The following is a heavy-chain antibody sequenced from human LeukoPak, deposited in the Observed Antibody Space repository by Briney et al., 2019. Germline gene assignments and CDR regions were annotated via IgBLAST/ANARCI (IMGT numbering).Heavy chain of an antibody. Sequence: SETLSLTCTVSGGSISSYYWSWIRQPPGKGLEWIGYIYYSGSTNYNPSLKSRVTISVGTSKNQFSLKLSSVTAADTAVYYCARLVESWAYYYGMDVWGQGTTVTVSS. D-gene: IGHD1-26*01. CDR2: IYYSGST. J-gene: IGHJ6*02. CDR3: ARLVESWAYYYGMDV. CDR1: GGSISSYY. V-gene: IGHV4-59*08.